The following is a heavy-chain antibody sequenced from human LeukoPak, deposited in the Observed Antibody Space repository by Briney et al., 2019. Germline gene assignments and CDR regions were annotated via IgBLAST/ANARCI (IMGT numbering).Heavy chain of an antibody. Sequence: QPGGSLRLSCAASGFTFSSYSMNWVRQAPGKGLEWVSYIRSSSRTIYYADSVKGRFTISRDNAKNSLFLQMNSLRAEDTAVYYCARDGSGRVPEMSAPDYWGQGTLVTVSS. V-gene: IGHV3-48*01. CDR3: ARDGSGRVPEMSAPDY. CDR2: IRSSSRTI. D-gene: IGHD3-10*01. CDR1: GFTFSSYS. J-gene: IGHJ4*02.